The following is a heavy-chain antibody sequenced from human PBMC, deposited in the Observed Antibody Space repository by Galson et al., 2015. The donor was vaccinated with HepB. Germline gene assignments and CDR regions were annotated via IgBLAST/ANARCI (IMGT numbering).Heavy chain of an antibody. D-gene: IGHD1-1*01. Sequence: TLSLTCTVSSGSISTYYWSWIRQPPGKGLEWIGYIYSTGSTTYNPSLKSRVTISVDTSKNQFSLKVKSVIAADTAIYYCARGIRQLEPHFDNWGQGTLVTVSS. V-gene: IGHV4-59*01. CDR3: ARGIRQLEPHFDN. J-gene: IGHJ4*02. CDR1: SGSISTYY. CDR2: IYSTGST.